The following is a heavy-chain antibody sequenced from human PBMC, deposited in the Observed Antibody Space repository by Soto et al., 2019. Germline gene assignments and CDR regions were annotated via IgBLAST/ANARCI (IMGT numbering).Heavy chain of an antibody. CDR3: ARGVPGHYATDV. V-gene: IGHV3-74*01. J-gene: IGHJ6*02. Sequence: EVQLVESGGGLVQPGGSLRLSCAASEFTFSNYWMHWVRQAPGKGLGWVSRIKGDGSNTNYADSVKGRFTISRDNAKNTLYLQMNSVRAEDTGVYYCARGVPGHYATDVWGQGTTVTVSS. CDR1: EFTFSNYW. CDR2: IKGDGSNT.